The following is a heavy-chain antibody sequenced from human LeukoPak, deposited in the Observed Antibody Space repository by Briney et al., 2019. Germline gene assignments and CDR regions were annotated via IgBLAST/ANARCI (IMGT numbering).Heavy chain of an antibody. CDR3: ARYFFSGSGSYYSPSVYYYGMDV. J-gene: IGHJ6*04. V-gene: IGHV1-69*06. D-gene: IGHD3-10*01. CDR1: GGTFSSYA. Sequence: ASLKVSCKASGGTFSSYAISWVRQAPGQGLEWMGGIIPIFGTANYAQKFQGRVTITADKSTSTAYMELSSLRSEYTAVYYCARYFFSGSGSYYSPSVYYYGMDVWGKGTTVTVSS. CDR2: IIPIFGTA.